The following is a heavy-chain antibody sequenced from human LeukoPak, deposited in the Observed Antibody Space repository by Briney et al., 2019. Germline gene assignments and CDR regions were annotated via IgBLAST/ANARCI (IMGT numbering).Heavy chain of an antibody. V-gene: IGHV4-59*01. D-gene: IGHD2-8*02. CDR2: IYYSGST. J-gene: IGHJ3*02. CDR1: GGSISSYY. CDR3: ARHLGYCTGGVCYRGAFDI. Sequence: PSETLSLTCTVSGGSISSYYWSWIRQPPGKGLEWIGYIYYSGSTNYNPSLKSRVTISVDTSKNQFSLKLSSVTAADTAVYYCARHLGYCTGGVCYRGAFDIWGQGTMVTVSS.